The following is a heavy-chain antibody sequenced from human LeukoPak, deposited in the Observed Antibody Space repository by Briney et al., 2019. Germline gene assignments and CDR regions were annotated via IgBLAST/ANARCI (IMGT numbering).Heavy chain of an antibody. J-gene: IGHJ4*02. V-gene: IGHV1-69*04. D-gene: IGHD3-22*01. CDR2: IIPILGIA. CDR1: GGTFSSYA. Sequence: ASVKVSCKASGGTFSSYAISWVRQAPGQGLEWMGRIIPILGIANYAQKFQGRVTITADKSTSTAYMELSSLRSEDTAVYYCARDRGGDDSSGYYWGYYFDYWGQGTLVTVSS. CDR3: ARDRGGDDSSGYYWGYYFDY.